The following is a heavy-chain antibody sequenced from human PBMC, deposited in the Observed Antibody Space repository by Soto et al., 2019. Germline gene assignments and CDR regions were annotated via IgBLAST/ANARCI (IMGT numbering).Heavy chain of an antibody. D-gene: IGHD6-13*01. V-gene: IGHV3-9*01. J-gene: IGHJ5*02. Sequence: EVQLVESGGGLVQPGRSLRLSCAASGFTFDDYAMHWVRQAPGKGLEWVSGISWNSGSIGYADSVKGRFPISRDNAKNSLYLQMNSLRAEDTALYYCAAAAGTLSWFDPWGQGTLVTVSS. CDR2: ISWNSGSI. CDR1: GFTFDDYA. CDR3: AAAAGTLSWFDP.